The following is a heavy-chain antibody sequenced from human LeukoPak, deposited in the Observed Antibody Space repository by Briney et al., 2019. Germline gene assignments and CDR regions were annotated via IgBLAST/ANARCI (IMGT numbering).Heavy chain of an antibody. CDR2: IRYDGSNK. D-gene: IGHD5-12*01. Sequence: PGGSLRLSCAASGFTFSSYGMHWVRQAPGKGLEWVAFIRYDGSNKYYADSVKGRFTISRDNSKNTLYLQMNSRRAEDTAVYSCAKDRAEGYAYYYNYMDVWGKGTTVTVSS. CDR3: AKDRAEGYAYYYNYMDV. J-gene: IGHJ6*03. CDR1: GFTFSSYG. V-gene: IGHV3-30*02.